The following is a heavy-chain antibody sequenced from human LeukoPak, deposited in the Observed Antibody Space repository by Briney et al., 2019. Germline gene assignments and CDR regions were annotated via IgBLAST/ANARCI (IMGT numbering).Heavy chain of an antibody. V-gene: IGHV3-48*03. D-gene: IGHD5-12*01. CDR2: ISSSGSTI. CDR1: GFTVRSYE. J-gene: IGHJ4*02. Sequence: PGGSLRLSCAASGFTVRSYEMNWVRQAPGKGLEWVSYISSSGSTIYYAESVKGRFTISRDNAKNSLYLQMNSRRAEDTAVNYCESELVAISHFDYWGQGTLVTVSS. CDR3: ESELVAISHFDY.